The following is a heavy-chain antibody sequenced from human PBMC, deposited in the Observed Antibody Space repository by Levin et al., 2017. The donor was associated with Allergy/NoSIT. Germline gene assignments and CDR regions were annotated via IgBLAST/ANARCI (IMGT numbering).Heavy chain of an antibody. CDR2: IYYSGST. V-gene: IGHV4-59*08. CDR3: ARHRTTGTTDY. CDR1: GGSISSYY. D-gene: IGHD1-1*01. Sequence: KPSETLSLTCTVSGGSISSYYWSWIRQPPGKGLEWIGYIYYSGSTNYNPSLKSRVTISVDTSKNQFSLKLSSVTAADTAVYYCARHRTTGTTDYWGQGTLVTVSS. J-gene: IGHJ4*02.